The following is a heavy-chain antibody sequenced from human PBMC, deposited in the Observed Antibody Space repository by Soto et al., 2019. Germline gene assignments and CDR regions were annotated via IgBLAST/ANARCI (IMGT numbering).Heavy chain of an antibody. CDR3: AKDSDYYDGNLYFDY. CDR2: ISYGGGTT. D-gene: IGHD3-22*01. J-gene: IGHJ4*02. Sequence: PGGSLRLSCAASEFTFSNYAMSWVRQAPGKGLEWVSAISYGGGTTYYADSVKGRFTISRDNSKNTLYLQMNSLRAEDTAVYYCAKDSDYYDGNLYFDYWGQGTLVTVSS. V-gene: IGHV3-23*01. CDR1: EFTFSNYA.